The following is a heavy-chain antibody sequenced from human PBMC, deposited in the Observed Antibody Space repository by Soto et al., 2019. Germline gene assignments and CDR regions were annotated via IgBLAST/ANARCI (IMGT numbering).Heavy chain of an antibody. J-gene: IGHJ4*02. D-gene: IGHD3-3*01. Sequence: SXKVSFRASGYTXTGHSIGLVRQAPGQGLEWMGWISASNGHTNYDQKFQGRVTMTTDTFTTTVYMEMKSLRSYDTAVYYCARNTGSGNSGGFDYWGQGTLGTVSS. V-gene: IGHV1-18*04. CDR2: ISASNGHT. CDR3: ARNTGSGNSGGFDY. CDR1: GYTXTGHS.